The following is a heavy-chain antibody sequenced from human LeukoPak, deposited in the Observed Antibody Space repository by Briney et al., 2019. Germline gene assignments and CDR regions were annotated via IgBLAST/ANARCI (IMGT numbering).Heavy chain of an antibody. V-gene: IGHV3-7*01. J-gene: IGHJ4*02. CDR3: ARDGFYYALDY. CDR2: IKQDGSEK. Sequence: PGGSLRLSGAASGFTFTNYWMSWVRQAPGKGPEWVANIKQDGSEKCFVDSVKGRFTISRDNAKNSLYLQMNSLRAEDTAVYYCARDGFYYALDYWGQGTLVTVSS. CDR1: GFTFTNYW. D-gene: IGHD3-10*01.